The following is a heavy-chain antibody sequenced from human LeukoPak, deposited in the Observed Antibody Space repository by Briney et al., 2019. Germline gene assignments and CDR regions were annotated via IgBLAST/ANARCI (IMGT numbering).Heavy chain of an antibody. D-gene: IGHD2-2*01. CDR2: ISGSGGST. Sequence: GGSLRLSCAASGFTFSSYAMSWVRQAPGKGLEWVSAISGSGGSTYYADSVKGRFTISRDNSKNTLYLQMNSLRAEDTAAYYCVRPIVSTSRYYYYGMDVWGQGTTVTVSS. V-gene: IGHV3-23*01. J-gene: IGHJ6*02. CDR1: GFTFSSYA. CDR3: VRPIVSTSRYYYYGMDV.